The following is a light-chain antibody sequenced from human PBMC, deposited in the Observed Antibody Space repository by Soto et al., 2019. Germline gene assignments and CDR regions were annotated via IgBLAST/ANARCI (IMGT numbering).Light chain of an antibody. CDR3: QSYDSTLRGLVA. Sequence: QSVLTQPPSVSGAPGQRVTISCTGSSSNIGATSDVHWYQQLPGAAPKLLIYGNNNRPSGVPARVSGSKSGTSASLAITGLQVEDESDDYGQSYDSTLRGLVAFGGGIKLTVL. J-gene: IGLJ2*01. CDR1: SSNIGATSD. CDR2: GNN. V-gene: IGLV1-40*01.